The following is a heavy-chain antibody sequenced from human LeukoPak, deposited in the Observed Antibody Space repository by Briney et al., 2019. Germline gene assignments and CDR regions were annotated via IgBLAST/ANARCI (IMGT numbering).Heavy chain of an antibody. D-gene: IGHD3-22*01. V-gene: IGHV4-59*01. CDR2: IYYSGST. J-gene: IGHJ5*02. CDR1: GGSISSYY. CDR3: ARVLMSYDSSGYYPRAGWFDP. Sequence: SETPSLTCTVSGGSISSYYWSWIRQPPGKGLEWIGYIYYSGSTNYNPSLKSRVTISVDTSKNQFSLKLSSVTAADTAVYYCARVLMSYDSSGYYPRAGWFDPWGQGTLVTVSS.